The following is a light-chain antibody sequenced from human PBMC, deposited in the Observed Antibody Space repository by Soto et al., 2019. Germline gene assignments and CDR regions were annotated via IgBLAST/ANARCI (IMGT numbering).Light chain of an antibody. J-gene: IGLJ1*01. CDR2: EVS. CDR3: ISYTSSSIDYV. Sequence: QSALTQPASVSGSPGQSITISGTGTSSDVGGYNYVSWYQQHPGKAPKLMIYEVSNRPSGVSNRFSGSKSGNTASLTISGLQAEDEADYYCISYTSSSIDYVFGTGTKLTVL. V-gene: IGLV2-14*01. CDR1: SSDVGGYNY.